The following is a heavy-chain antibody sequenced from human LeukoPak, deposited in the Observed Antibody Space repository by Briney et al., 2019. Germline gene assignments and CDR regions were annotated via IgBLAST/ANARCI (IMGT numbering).Heavy chain of an antibody. D-gene: IGHD2-2*01. CDR2: IYHSGNT. V-gene: IGHV4-38-2*02. CDR3: ARDPFYCSSTACPKVDY. J-gene: IGHJ4*02. Sequence: SETLSLTCTVSGYSISSGYYWGWIRQPPGKGLEWIGSIYHSGNTYYNPSLKSRVTISVDTSKSQFSLKLSSVTAEDTAVYYCARDPFYCSSTACPKVDYWGQGALVTVSS. CDR1: GYSISSGYY.